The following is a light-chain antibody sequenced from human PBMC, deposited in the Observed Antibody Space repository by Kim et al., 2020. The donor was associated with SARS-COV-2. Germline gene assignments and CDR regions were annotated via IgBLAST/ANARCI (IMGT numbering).Light chain of an antibody. J-gene: IGKJ2*01. CDR2: WAS. CDR1: QSVLFSSNNKNY. CDR3: QQYYSTPYT. V-gene: IGKV4-1*01. Sequence: DIVMTQSPDSLAVSLGERATFNCKSSQSVLFSSNNKNYLAWYQQKPGQPPKVIIYWASTRESGVPDRFSGSGSGTDFTLTISSLQAEDVAVYYCQQYYSTPYTFGQGTKLEI.